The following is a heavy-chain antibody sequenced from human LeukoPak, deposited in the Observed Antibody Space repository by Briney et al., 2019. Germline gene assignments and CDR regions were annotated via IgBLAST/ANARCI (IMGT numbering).Heavy chain of an antibody. CDR3: ARKSPVGRGDVLYSFDY. D-gene: IGHD3-16*01. CDR1: GYTFTSYY. Sequence: GASVKVSCKASGYTFTSYYMHWVRQAPGQGLEWMGIINPSGGSTSYAQKFQGRVTMTRDTSTSTVYMELSSLRSEDTAVYYCARKSPVGRGDVLYSFDYWGQGTLVTVS. V-gene: IGHV1-46*01. CDR2: INPSGGST. J-gene: IGHJ4*02.